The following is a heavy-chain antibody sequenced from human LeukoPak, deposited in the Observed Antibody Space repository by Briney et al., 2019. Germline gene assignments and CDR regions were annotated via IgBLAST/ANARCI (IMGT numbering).Heavy chain of an antibody. CDR2: IYSGGGT. CDR1: GLTVSNTY. V-gene: IGHV3-53*01. CDR3: ATQYDSSGYSTY. J-gene: IGHJ4*02. Sequence: GGSLRLSCVASGLTVSNTYMSWVRQAPGKGLEWVSVIYSGGGTFSADSVRGRFTISRDNSKNTLYLQMDTLRVEDTAVYYCATQYDSSGYSTYWGQGALVTVSS. D-gene: IGHD3-22*01.